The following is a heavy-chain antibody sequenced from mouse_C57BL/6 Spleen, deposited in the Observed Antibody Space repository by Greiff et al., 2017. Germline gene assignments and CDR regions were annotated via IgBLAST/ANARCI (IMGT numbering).Heavy chain of an antibody. J-gene: IGHJ3*01. CDR1: GFTFSSYA. D-gene: IGHD1-1*01. Sequence: EVQLVESGGGLVKPGGSLKLSCAASGFTFSSYAMSWVRQTPEKRLEWVATISDGGSYTYYPDNVKGRFTISRDNAKNTLYLQMSHLKSEDTAMYYCARGGSSSGWFAYWGQGTLVTVSA. CDR2: ISDGGSYT. CDR3: ARGGSSSGWFAY. V-gene: IGHV5-4*01.